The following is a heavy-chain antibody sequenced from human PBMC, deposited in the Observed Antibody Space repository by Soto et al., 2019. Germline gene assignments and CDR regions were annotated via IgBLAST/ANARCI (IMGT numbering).Heavy chain of an antibody. CDR3: ARDGLLWFGELSVPHYYFDY. V-gene: IGHV1-18*01. J-gene: IGHJ4*02. D-gene: IGHD3-10*01. Sequence: ASVKVSCKASGYTFTSYGISWVRQAPGQGLEWMGWISAYNGNTNYAQKLQGRVTMTTDTSTSTAYMELRGLRSDDTAVYYCARDGLLWFGELSVPHYYFDYWGQGTLVTVS. CDR2: ISAYNGNT. CDR1: GYTFTSYG.